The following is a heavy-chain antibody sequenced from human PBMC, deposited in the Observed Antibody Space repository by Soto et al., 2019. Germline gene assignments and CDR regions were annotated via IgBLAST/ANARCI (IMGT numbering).Heavy chain of an antibody. V-gene: IGHV1-3*01. J-gene: IGHJ4*02. D-gene: IGHD2-15*01. Sequence: ASVKVSCKASGYTFINYAIHWVPQAPGQRLEWMGWINAGNGDTKYSQKFQGRVTITRDTSANTAYMELSGLRSEGTAVYYCARGGAGYYFDYWGQGTLVTVSS. CDR1: GYTFINYA. CDR2: INAGNGDT. CDR3: ARGGAGYYFDY.